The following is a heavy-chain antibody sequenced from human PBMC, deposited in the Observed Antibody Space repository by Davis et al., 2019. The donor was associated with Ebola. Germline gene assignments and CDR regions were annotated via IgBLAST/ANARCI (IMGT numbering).Heavy chain of an antibody. D-gene: IGHD3-10*01. J-gene: IGHJ6*04. V-gene: IGHV1-46*01. CDR3: ARDQLLSVYYYGMDV. Sequence: ASVKVSCKASGYTFTSYYMHWVRQAPGQGLEWMGIINPSGGSTSYAQKFQGRVTMTRDTSISTAYMELSRLRSDDTAVYYCARDQLLSVYYYGMDVWGKGTTVTVSS. CDR2: INPSGGST. CDR1: GYTFTSYY.